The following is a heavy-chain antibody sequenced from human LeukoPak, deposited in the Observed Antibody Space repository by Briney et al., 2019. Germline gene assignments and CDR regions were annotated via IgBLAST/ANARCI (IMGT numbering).Heavy chain of an antibody. CDR2: INPNSGAT. CDR1: GYTFTGYY. D-gene: IGHD5-12*01. CDR3: ARDFGRYSGYDFDF. Sequence: ASVKVSCKASGYTFTGYYMHWMRQAPGQELEWMAWINPNSGATNYAPKFQGRVTLTRDTSITTAYMELSRLRSDGTAVYYCARDFGRYSGYDFDFWGQGTLVTVSS. V-gene: IGHV1-2*02. J-gene: IGHJ4*02.